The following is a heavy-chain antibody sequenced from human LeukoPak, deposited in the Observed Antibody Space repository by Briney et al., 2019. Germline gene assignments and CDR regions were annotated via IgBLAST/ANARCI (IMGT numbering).Heavy chain of an antibody. J-gene: IGHJ4*02. CDR3: TTLTVTQPLDY. CDR2: IKSKTDGGTT. D-gene: IGHD5-18*01. Sequence: GGALRLSCAASGFTFSNAWMSWVRQAPGKGLEGVGRIKSKTDGGTTDYAAPVKGRFTISRDDSKNTLYLQMNSLKTEDTAVYYCTTLTVTQPLDYWGQGTLVTVSS. CDR1: GFTFSNAW. V-gene: IGHV3-15*01.